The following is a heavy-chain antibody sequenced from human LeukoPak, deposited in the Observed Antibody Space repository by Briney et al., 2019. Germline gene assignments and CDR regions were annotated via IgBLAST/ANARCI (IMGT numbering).Heavy chain of an antibody. J-gene: IGHJ6*02. CDR1: GGSISSGGYY. D-gene: IGHD4-17*01. CDR2: IYYSGST. V-gene: IGHV4-31*03. Sequence: SQTLSLTCTVSGGSISSGGYYWSWIRQHPGKGLEWIGYIYYSGSTYYNPSLKSRVTISVDTSKNQFSLKLSSVTAADTAVYYCARGGTTVTTFVTDRARDYYYYYGMDVWGQGTTVTVSS. CDR3: ARGGTTVTTFVTDRARDYYYYYGMDV.